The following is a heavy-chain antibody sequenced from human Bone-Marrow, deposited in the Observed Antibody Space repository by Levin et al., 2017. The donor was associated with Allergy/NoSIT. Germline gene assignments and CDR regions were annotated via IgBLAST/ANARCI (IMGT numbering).Heavy chain of an antibody. CDR2: IDWDDDK. CDR3: ARISHPLGYSSGGGYFDY. Sequence: SQTLSLPCTFSGFSLRTSGMCVSWIRQPPGKALEWLALIDWDDDKYYSTSLKTRLTISKDTSKNQVVLTMTNMDPVDTATYYCARISHPLGYSSGGGYFDYWGQGTLVTVSS. D-gene: IGHD6-19*01. CDR1: GFSLRTSGMC. J-gene: IGHJ4*02. V-gene: IGHV2-70*01.